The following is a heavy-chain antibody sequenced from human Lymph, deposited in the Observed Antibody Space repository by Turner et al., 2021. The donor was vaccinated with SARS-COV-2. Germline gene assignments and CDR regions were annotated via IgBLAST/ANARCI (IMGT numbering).Heavy chain of an antibody. V-gene: IGHV1-2*02. CDR2: INPNSGGT. J-gene: IGHJ4*02. CDR3: ARSRDLQSMVRGVDPFDY. D-gene: IGHD3-10*01. Sequence: QVQLVQSGAAVKKPGASVKVSCKASGYTFTGYYIHWVRQAPGQGLEGMGWINPNSGGTNDAQRVQGRVTMTRDTSLSTAYMQLSRLRSDDTAVYYCARSRDLQSMVRGVDPFDYWGQGTLVTVSS. CDR1: GYTFTGYY.